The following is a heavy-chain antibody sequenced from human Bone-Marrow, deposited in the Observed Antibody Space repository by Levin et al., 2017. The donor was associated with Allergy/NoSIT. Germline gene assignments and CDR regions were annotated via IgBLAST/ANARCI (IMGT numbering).Heavy chain of an antibody. Sequence: GESLKISCKASGYSFDTYGISWVRQAPGQGLEWVGWIGGYNGNTKYAQKFQDRVTMTTDTSTSTAYMELRSLRSDDTAVFYCARTSHGWYEIDYWGQGTLVTVSS. CDR1: GYSFDTYG. CDR2: IGGYNGNT. CDR3: ARTSHGWYEIDY. V-gene: IGHV1-18*01. J-gene: IGHJ4*02. D-gene: IGHD2-15*01.